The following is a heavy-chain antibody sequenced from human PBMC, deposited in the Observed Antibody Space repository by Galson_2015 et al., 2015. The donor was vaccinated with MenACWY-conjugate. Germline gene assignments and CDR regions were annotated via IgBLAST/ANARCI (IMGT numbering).Heavy chain of an antibody. CDR3: AKDLVKNYEILTGYFSD. CDR2: ISDSGRTT. D-gene: IGHD3-9*01. Sequence: SLRLSCAVSGFPFSSYAMTWVRQAPGKGLEWVSTISDSGRTTYYADSVQGRFLISRDNSKNKVFLQMNSLRAEDAAAYYCAKDLVKNYEILTGYFSDWGQGALVTVSS. J-gene: IGHJ4*02. V-gene: IGHV3-23*01. CDR1: GFPFSSYA.